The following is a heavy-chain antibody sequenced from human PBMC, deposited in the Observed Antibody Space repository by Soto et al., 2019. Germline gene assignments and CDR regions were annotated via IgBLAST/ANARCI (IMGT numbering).Heavy chain of an antibody. V-gene: IGHV4-31*03. CDR3: ARASITMVRGVINWFDP. CDR1: GGSISSGGYY. J-gene: IGHJ5*02. Sequence: SETLSLTCTVSGGSISSGGYYWSWIRQHPGKGLEWIGYIYYSGSTYYNPSLKSRVTISVDTSKNQFSLKLSSVTAAVTAVYYCARASITMVRGVINWFDPWGQGTLVTVSS. D-gene: IGHD3-10*01. CDR2: IYYSGST.